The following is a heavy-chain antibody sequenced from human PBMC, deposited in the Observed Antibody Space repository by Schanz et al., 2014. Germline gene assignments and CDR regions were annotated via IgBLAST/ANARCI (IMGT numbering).Heavy chain of an antibody. D-gene: IGHD3-22*01. CDR2: ISSDGSKK. V-gene: IGHV3-33*05. Sequence: VHLVESGGGVVQPERSLRLSCAASGFNFANHAIHWVRQGQGNGLQWVAVISSDGSKKLYADSVKGRFTISRDNSKNTLYLQMNSLRAEDTAIYFCAKDAAYYDSVIFPDHWGQGTLVTVSS. J-gene: IGHJ4*02. CDR1: GFNFANHA. CDR3: AKDAAYYDSVIFPDH.